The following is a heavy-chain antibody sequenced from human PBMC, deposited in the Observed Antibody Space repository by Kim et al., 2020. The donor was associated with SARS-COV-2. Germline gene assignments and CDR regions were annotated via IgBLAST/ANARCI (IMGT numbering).Heavy chain of an antibody. CDR2: IYSGGST. CDR3: ASELGYDDYGVPRAFDI. V-gene: IGHV3-53*04. CDR1: GFTVSSNY. J-gene: IGHJ3*02. D-gene: IGHD4-17*01. Sequence: GGSLRLSCAASGFTVSSNYMSWVRQAPGKGLEWVSVIYSGGSTYYADSVKGRFTISRHNSKNTLYLQMNSLRAEDTAVYYCASELGYDDYGVPRAFDIWGQGTMVTVSS.